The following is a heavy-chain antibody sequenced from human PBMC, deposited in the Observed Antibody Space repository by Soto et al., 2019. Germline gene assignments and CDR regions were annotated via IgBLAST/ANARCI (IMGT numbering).Heavy chain of an antibody. J-gene: IGHJ2*01. V-gene: IGHV3-23*01. CDR3: AKGGSDYFDTTGSYFLWYFDL. Sequence: SLRLSCTGSGFTFSSQAMSWVRQAPGKGLEWVSAISGRGTNTYYADSVKGRFTISRDNSKNRLYLQMNSLRAEDSAVYYCAKGGSDYFDTTGSYFLWYFDLWGRGTLVTVSS. D-gene: IGHD3-22*01. CDR2: ISGRGTNT. CDR1: GFTFSSQA.